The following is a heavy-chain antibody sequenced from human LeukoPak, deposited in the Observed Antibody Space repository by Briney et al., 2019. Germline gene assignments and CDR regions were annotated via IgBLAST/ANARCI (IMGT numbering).Heavy chain of an antibody. D-gene: IGHD6-19*01. CDR2: ISSSSSYI. Sequence: GGSLRLSCAASGFTFSSYSMNWVRQAPGKGLEWVSSISSSSSYIYYADSVKGRFTISRDNAKNSLYLQMNSLRAEDTALYYCAKGAGHSSGWGDYWGQGTLVTVSS. CDR3: AKGAGHSSGWGDY. CDR1: GFTFSSYS. J-gene: IGHJ4*02. V-gene: IGHV3-21*04.